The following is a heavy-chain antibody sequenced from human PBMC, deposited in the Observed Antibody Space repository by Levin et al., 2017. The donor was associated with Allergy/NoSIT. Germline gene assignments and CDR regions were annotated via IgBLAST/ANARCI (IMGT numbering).Heavy chain of an antibody. V-gene: IGHV1-2*02. Sequence: ASVKVSCKASGYTFTGYYMHWVRQAPGQGLEWMGWINPNSGGTNYAQKFQGRVTMTRDTSISTAYMELSRLRSDDTAVYYCARESPRRKYYFDYWGQGTLVTVSS. CDR2: INPNSGGT. CDR1: GYTFTGYY. J-gene: IGHJ4*02. CDR3: ARESPRRKYYFDY.